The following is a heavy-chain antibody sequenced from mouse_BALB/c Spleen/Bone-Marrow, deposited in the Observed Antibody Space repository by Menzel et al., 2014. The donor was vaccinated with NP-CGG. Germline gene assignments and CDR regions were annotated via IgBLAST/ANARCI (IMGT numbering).Heavy chain of an antibody. V-gene: IGHV3-5*02. D-gene: IGHD2-1*01. J-gene: IGHJ2*01. CDR1: GISITTGNYR. Sequence: DVMLVESGPGLVKPSQTVSLTCTVTGISITTGNYRWSWIRQFPGNKLEWIGYIYYSGTITYNPSLTSRTTITRDTSKNQFVLEMNSLTAEDTATYYCARYGNYFDYWGQGTTLTVSS. CDR2: IYYSGTI. CDR3: ARYGNYFDY.